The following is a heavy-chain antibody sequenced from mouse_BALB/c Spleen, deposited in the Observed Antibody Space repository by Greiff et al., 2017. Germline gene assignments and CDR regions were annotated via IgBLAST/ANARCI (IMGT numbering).Heavy chain of an antibody. J-gene: IGHJ2*01. Sequence: EVKLMESGGGLVQPGGSRKLSCAASGFTFSSFGMHWVRQAPEKGLEWVAYISSGSSTIYYADTVKGRFTISRDNPKNTLFLQMTSLRSEDTAMYYCARSPYYYGSTYYFDYWGQGTTLTVSS. CDR3: ARSPYYYGSTYYFDY. D-gene: IGHD1-1*01. CDR1: GFTFSSFG. CDR2: ISSGSSTI. V-gene: IGHV5-17*02.